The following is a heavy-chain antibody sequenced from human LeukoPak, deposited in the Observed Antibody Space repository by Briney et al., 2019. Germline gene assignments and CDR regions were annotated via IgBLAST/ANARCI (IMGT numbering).Heavy chain of an antibody. CDR2: IDPNSGGT. D-gene: IGHD2-15*01. V-gene: IGHV1-2*02. CDR3: ARAGYCSGGSCYALDY. J-gene: IGHJ4*02. CDR1: GYTLTGYY. Sequence: ASVKVSCKASGYTLTGYYMHWVRQAPGQGLEWMGWIDPNSGGTNYAQKFRGRVTLTRDTSISTAYMELSRLRSDDTAVYYCARAGYCSGGSCYALDYWGQGTLVSVSS.